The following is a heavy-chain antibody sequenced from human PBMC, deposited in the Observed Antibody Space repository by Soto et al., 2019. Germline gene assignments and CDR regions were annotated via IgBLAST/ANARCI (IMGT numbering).Heavy chain of an antibody. V-gene: IGHV4-59*12. J-gene: IGHJ5*02. CDR3: ARDGYGDCAFDP. Sequence: SETLSLTCTVSGGSISSYYWSWIRQPPGKGLEWIGYIYYSGSTNYNPSLKSRVTISVDTSKNQFSLKLSSVTAEDTAVYYCARDGYGDCAFDPWGQGTLVTVSS. D-gene: IGHD4-17*01. CDR1: GGSISSYY. CDR2: IYYSGST.